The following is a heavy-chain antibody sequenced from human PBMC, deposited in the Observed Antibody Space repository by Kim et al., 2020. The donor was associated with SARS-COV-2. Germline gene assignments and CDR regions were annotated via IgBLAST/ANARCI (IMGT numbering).Heavy chain of an antibody. V-gene: IGHV4-4*02. Sequence: PSLKSRVTISVDKSKNQFSLKLSSVTAAATALYYCARSITIFGVVITFDYWGQGTLVTVSS. CDR3: ARSITIFGVVITFDY. D-gene: IGHD3-3*01. J-gene: IGHJ4*02.